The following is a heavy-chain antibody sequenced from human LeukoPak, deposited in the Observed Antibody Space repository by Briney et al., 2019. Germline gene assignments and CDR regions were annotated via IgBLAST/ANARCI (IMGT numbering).Heavy chain of an antibody. Sequence: PGGSLRLSCAASGFTFSSYWMHWVRQAPGKGLVWVSRINSDGSSTSYADSVKGRFTISRDNSKNTLYLQMNSLRAEDTAVYYCAKDHLAYYDFWAPNYFDYWGQGTLVTVSS. J-gene: IGHJ4*02. CDR1: GFTFSSYW. D-gene: IGHD3-3*01. CDR3: AKDHLAYYDFWAPNYFDY. CDR2: INSDGSST. V-gene: IGHV3-74*01.